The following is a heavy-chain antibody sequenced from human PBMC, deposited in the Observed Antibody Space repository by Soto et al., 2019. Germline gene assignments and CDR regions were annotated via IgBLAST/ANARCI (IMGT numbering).Heavy chain of an antibody. J-gene: IGHJ5*02. CDR2: IYPGDSDT. V-gene: IGHV5-51*01. D-gene: IGHD6-19*01. CDR1: GYSFTSYW. Sequence: GESLKISCQGSGYSFTSYWIAWVRQMPGKGLECMGTIYPGDSDTRYSPSFEGQVTISADKSINTAYLQWSSLKASDSAMYYCARPFDTSGWYDHWGQGTLVTVSS. CDR3: ARPFDTSGWYDH.